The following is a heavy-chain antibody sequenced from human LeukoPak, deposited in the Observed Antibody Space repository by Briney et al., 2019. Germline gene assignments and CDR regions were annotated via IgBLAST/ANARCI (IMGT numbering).Heavy chain of an antibody. Sequence: GESLKISCKGSGCSFTSYWIGWVRQMPGKGLEWMGIIYPGDSDTRYSPSFQGQVTISADKSISTAYLQWSSLKASDTAMYYCARLAYYYVHAFDIWGQGTMVTVSS. CDR2: IYPGDSDT. CDR1: GCSFTSYW. V-gene: IGHV5-51*01. J-gene: IGHJ3*02. D-gene: IGHD3-10*02. CDR3: ARLAYYYVHAFDI.